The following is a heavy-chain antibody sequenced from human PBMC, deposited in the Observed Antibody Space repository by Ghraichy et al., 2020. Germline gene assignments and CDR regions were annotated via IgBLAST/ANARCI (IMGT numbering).Heavy chain of an antibody. CDR3: AKSYHLKSGSYSKAPDY. CDR1: GFTFSSYA. CDR2: ISGSGGST. V-gene: IGHV3-23*01. D-gene: IGHD1-26*01. Sequence: GESLNISCAASGFTFSSYAMSWVRQAPGKGLEWVSAISGSGGSTYYADSLKGRFTISRDNSKNTLYLQMNSLRAEDTAVYYCAKSYHLKSGSYSKAPDYWGQGTLLTVSS. J-gene: IGHJ4*02.